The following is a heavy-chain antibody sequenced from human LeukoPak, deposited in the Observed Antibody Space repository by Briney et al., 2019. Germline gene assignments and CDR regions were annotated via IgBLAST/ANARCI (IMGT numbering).Heavy chain of an antibody. J-gene: IGHJ3*02. D-gene: IGHD6-13*01. CDR1: GYTFTSYA. Sequence: ASVKVSCKASGYTFTSYAMNWVRQAPGQGLEWMGRINTNTGNPTYAQGFTGRFVFSLDTSVSTSYLQISSLKAEDTAVFYCARPSSSWPGDAFDIWGQGTMVTVSS. V-gene: IGHV7-4-1*02. CDR3: ARPSSSWPGDAFDI. CDR2: INTNTGNP.